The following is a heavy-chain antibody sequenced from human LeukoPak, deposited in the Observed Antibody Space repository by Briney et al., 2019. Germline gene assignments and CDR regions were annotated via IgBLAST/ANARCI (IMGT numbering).Heavy chain of an antibody. CDR2: IVVGSGNT. D-gene: IGHD3-3*01. V-gene: IGHV1-58*02. J-gene: IGHJ6*03. CDR3: AAVYYDFWSGPPRDYYMDV. Sequence: GTSVKVSCKAFGFTFTSSAMQWLRQARGQRLEWIGWIVVGSGNTNYAQKFQERVTITRDMSTSTAYMELSSLRSEDTAVYYCAAVYYDFWSGPPRDYYMDVWGKGTTVTVSS. CDR1: GFTFTSSA.